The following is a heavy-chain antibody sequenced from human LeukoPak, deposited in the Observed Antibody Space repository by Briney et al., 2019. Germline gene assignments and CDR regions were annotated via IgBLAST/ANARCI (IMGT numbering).Heavy chain of an antibody. Sequence: GGSLRLSCAASGFTFSSCALSWVRQAPGKGLEWVSAISGSGGSTFYADSVKGRFTISRDNSKNTLYLQMNSLRAEDTAVYYCARESSRIAIGTLDFWGQGTLVTVSS. V-gene: IGHV3-23*01. CDR1: GFTFSSCA. CDR3: ARESSRIAIGTLDF. CDR2: ISGSGGST. D-gene: IGHD6-13*01. J-gene: IGHJ4*02.